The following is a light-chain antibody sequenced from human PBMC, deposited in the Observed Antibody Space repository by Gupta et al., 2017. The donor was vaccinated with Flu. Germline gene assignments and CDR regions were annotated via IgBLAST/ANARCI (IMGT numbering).Light chain of an antibody. J-gene: IGLJ3*02. CDR2: NDD. CDR1: NIASKS. Sequence: SYVLTQPPSVSVAPGQTARITCGANNIASKSVHWYQKRPGQAPILVILNDDERPSGIPERSGGSNSGNTATLAISRVEAGDEADCYCQVWDSGSNHVVFGGGTKLTVL. CDR3: QVWDSGSNHVV. V-gene: IGLV3-21*02.